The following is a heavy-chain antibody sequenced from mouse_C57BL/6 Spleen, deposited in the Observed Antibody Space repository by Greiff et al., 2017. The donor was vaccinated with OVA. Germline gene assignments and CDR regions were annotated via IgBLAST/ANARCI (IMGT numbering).Heavy chain of an antibody. D-gene: IGHD1-1*01. J-gene: IGHJ4*01. V-gene: IGHV1-19*01. CDR2: INPYNGGT. CDR3: ARRGIIYYYGSTPRGYAMDY. Sequence: EVQLQQSGPVLVKPGASVKMSCKASGYTFTDYYMNWVKQSHGKSLEWIGVINPYNGGTSYNQKFKGKATLTVDKSSSTAYMELNSLTSEDSAVYYCARRGIIYYYGSTPRGYAMDYWGQGTSVTVSS. CDR1: GYTFTDYY.